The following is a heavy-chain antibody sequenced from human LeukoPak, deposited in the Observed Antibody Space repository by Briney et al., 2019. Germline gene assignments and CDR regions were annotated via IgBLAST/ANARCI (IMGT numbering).Heavy chain of an antibody. Sequence: SETLSLTCAVYGGSFSGYYWSWIRQPPGKGLEWIGEINHSGSTNYNPSLKSRVTISVDTSKNQFSLKPSSVTAADTAVYYCARWVTYYYGSGSYYGPLFDYWGQGTLVTVSS. J-gene: IGHJ4*02. V-gene: IGHV4-34*01. CDR3: ARWVTYYYGSGSYYGPLFDY. CDR2: INHSGST. D-gene: IGHD3-10*01. CDR1: GGSFSGYY.